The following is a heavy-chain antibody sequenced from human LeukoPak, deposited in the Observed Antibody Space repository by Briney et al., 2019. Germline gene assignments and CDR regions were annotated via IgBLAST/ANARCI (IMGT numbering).Heavy chain of an antibody. Sequence: ASVKVSCKASGYTFTGYYMHWVRQAPGQGLEWMGWINPNSGGTNYAQKFQGRVTMTRDTSISTAYMELSSLRSEDTAVYYCARAEDYYDSSGYYIREFDYWGQGTLVTVSS. CDR3: ARAEDYYDSSGYYIREFDY. CDR2: INPNSGGT. V-gene: IGHV1-2*02. D-gene: IGHD3-22*01. CDR1: GYTFTGYY. J-gene: IGHJ4*02.